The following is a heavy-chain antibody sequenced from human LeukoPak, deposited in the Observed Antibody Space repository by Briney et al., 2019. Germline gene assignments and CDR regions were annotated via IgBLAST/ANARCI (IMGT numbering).Heavy chain of an antibody. CDR3: ARDLVYGSVSGMDV. Sequence: EASVKVSCKASGYTFTGYYMHWVRQAPGQGLEWMGWINPNSGGTNYAQKFQGRVTMTRDTSISTAYMELSRLRSDDTAVYYCARDLVYGSVSGMDVWGQGTTVTVSS. CDR2: INPNSGGT. V-gene: IGHV1-2*02. D-gene: IGHD1-14*01. CDR1: GYTFTGYY. J-gene: IGHJ6*02.